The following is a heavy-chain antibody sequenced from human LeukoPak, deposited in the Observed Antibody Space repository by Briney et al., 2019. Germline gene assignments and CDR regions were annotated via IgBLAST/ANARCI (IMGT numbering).Heavy chain of an antibody. CDR2: TIPILDIT. V-gene: IGHV1-69*04. J-gene: IGHJ5*02. D-gene: IGHD1/OR15-1a*01. CDR3: ASGTRGTWYICVS. CDR1: GGTLSNYA. Sequence: SVKVSCKASGGTLSNYAVAWVRQAPGQGLEWTGRTIPILDITNYAQKFKGRVTITADKSTSTAYMELSSLRSEDTDVYYCASGTRGTWYICVSWGQGTLVTVSS.